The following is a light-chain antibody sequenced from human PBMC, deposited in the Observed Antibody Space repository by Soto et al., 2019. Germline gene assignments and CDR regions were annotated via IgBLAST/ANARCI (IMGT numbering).Light chain of an antibody. CDR3: QQSYSLPYT. Sequence: DIPMTQSPSSLSASVGDRVTITCRPSQSIDNFLNWYQQKPGKAPNLLIYAASSLQSGVSSRFSGSGSGTDFTLTISSLQLEDSATYYCQQSYSLPYTFGQGTKVEIK. CDR2: AAS. J-gene: IGKJ2*01. V-gene: IGKV1-39*01. CDR1: QSIDNF.